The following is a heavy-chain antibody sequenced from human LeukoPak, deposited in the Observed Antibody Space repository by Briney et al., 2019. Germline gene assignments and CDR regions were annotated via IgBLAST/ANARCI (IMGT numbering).Heavy chain of an antibody. J-gene: IGHJ4*02. CDR1: GFTFSSYA. CDR2: IGDSGVNT. Sequence: GGSLRLSCAASGFTFSSYAMSWVRQAPGKGLDWVSVIGDSGVNTDYADSVKGRFTISRDNSKNTLYLQMDSLRAGDTAVYYCAKDRSSGWHYFDYWGQGTLVTVSS. V-gene: IGHV3-23*01. D-gene: IGHD6-19*01. CDR3: AKDRSSGWHYFDY.